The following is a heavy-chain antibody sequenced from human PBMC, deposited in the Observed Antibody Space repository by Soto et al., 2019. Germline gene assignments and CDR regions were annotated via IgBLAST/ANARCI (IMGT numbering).Heavy chain of an antibody. CDR2: INSDGSRT. D-gene: IGHD1-1*01. Sequence: EVQLVESGGGLVQPGRSLRLSCAASGFTFSSYWMHWVRQAPGEGLIWVSRINSDGSRTTYADSVKGRFTISRDNAKNTVYLQMNSLSAEDTAVYYCARIGTGYYYMDVWGKGTTVTVSS. V-gene: IGHV3-74*01. CDR1: GFTFSSYW. J-gene: IGHJ6*03. CDR3: ARIGTGYYYMDV.